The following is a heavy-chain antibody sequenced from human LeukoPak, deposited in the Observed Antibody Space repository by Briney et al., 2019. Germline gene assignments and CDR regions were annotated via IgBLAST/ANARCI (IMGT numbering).Heavy chain of an antibody. Sequence: GGSLRLSCAASGFTFDDYAMHGVRQAPGKGLEWVSGISWNSGSIGYADSVKGRFTISRDNAKNSLYLQMNSLRAEDMALYYCAKDMGAYSSSSFDYWGQGTLVTVSS. J-gene: IGHJ4*02. CDR3: AKDMGAYSSSSFDY. D-gene: IGHD6-6*01. CDR1: GFTFDDYA. V-gene: IGHV3-9*03. CDR2: ISWNSGSI.